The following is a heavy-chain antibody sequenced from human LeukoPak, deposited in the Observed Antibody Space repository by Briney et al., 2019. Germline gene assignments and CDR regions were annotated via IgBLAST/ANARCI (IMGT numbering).Heavy chain of an antibody. CDR3: ARDRINMMVLGHDSGLDF. D-gene: IGHD3-22*01. J-gene: IGHJ4*02. Sequence: GGSLSLSCVGSGFSLNEYGIHWVRQAPGKGLEWVAVVSYDGGHKYYADSVKGRFTISRDTSSDTVSLQMNSLRVEDTAVYYCARDRINMMVLGHDSGLDFWGQGTLVTVSS. V-gene: IGHV3-30*03. CDR1: GFSLNEYG. CDR2: VSYDGGHK.